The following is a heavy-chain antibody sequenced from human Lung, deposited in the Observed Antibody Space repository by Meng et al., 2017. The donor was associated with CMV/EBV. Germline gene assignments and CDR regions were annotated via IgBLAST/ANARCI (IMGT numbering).Heavy chain of an antibody. CDR1: GFSLTTSGVG. V-gene: IGHV2-5*01. CDR2: IYWNDDK. CDR3: ARNVVVRSGDYYYYSMDV. Sequence: SGXXLVXPTQTLTLTCSFSGFSLTTSGVGVEWIRQPPGKALEWLGLIYWNDDKRYSPSLKSRLTLTKDTSKNQVVFTMTNMDPVDTATYFCARNVVVRSGDYYYYSMDVXRHGXTVTVSS. J-gene: IGHJ6*02. D-gene: IGHD2-21*01.